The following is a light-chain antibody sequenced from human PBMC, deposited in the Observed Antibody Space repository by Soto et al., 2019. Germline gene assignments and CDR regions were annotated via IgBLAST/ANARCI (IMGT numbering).Light chain of an antibody. V-gene: IGLV1-40*01. CDR2: GNI. CDR1: SSNLGTGYD. J-gene: IGLJ3*02. CDR3: QSYDSSLVAWV. Sequence: QSVLTQPPSVFGAPGQRVTIPCTGNSSNLGTGYDVNWYQQLPQTAPKLLIYGNINRPSGVPDRFSGSKSGTSASLAITGIQAEDEADYFCQSYDSSLVAWVFGGGTQLTVL.